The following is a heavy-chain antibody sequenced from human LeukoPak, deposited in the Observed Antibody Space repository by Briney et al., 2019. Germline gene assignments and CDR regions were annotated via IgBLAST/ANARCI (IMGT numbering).Heavy chain of an antibody. CDR1: GFAFSTYA. J-gene: IGHJ4*02. CDR3: ARSLEAAADTFDY. V-gene: IGHV3-30-3*01. CDR2: ISYDGSVK. Sequence: GGSLRLSCAASGFAFSTYAMHWVRQAPGKGLEWVAVISYDGSVKYYADSVKGRFTISRDNSKNTLYLQMNRLRSDTAVYYCARSLEAAADTFDYWGQGTLVTVSS. D-gene: IGHD6-13*01.